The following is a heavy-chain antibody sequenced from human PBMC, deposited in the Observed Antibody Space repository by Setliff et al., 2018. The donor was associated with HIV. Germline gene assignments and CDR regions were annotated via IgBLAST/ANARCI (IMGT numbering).Heavy chain of an antibody. D-gene: IGHD1-26*01. CDR3: ASLVSVGATSAFDI. CDR2: IIPILGIA. CDR1: GGTFSSYT. Sequence: SVKVSCKASGGTFSSYTISWVRQAPGQGLEWMGRIIPILGIANYAQKFQGRVTITADKSTSTAYMELSSLRSEDTAVYYCASLVSVGATSAFDIWGQGTMVTV. V-gene: IGHV1-69*02. J-gene: IGHJ3*02.